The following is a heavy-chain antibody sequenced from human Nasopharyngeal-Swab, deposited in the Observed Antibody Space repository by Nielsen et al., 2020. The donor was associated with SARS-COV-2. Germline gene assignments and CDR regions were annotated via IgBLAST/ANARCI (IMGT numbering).Heavy chain of an antibody. CDR2: IYYSGST. V-gene: IGHV4-30-4*01. CDR1: GGSVSSTDNY. Sequence: SETLSLTCTVSGGSVSSTDNYWSWIRQPPGKGLEWIGYIYYSGSTYYNPSLKSRVTISVDTSKNQFSLKLSSVTAADTAVYYCARGRTIFGVVYSAFDIWGQGTMVTVSS. CDR3: ARGRTIFGVVYSAFDI. J-gene: IGHJ3*02. D-gene: IGHD3-3*01.